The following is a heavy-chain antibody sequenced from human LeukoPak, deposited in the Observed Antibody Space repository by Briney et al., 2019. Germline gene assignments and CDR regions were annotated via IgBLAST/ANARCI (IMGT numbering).Heavy chain of an antibody. D-gene: IGHD6-13*01. CDR2: IRYDGSRK. CDR1: GFIFSSYG. J-gene: IGHJ3*02. CDR3: ARVTSSWYQWDAFDI. V-gene: IGHV3-30*02. Sequence: PGGSLRLSCAASGFIFSSYGMHWVRQAPDKGLEWVAFIRYDGSRKYYADSVKGRFTISRDNSKNTLYLQMNILRAEDTAMYYCARVTSSWYQWDAFDIWGQGTMVTVSS.